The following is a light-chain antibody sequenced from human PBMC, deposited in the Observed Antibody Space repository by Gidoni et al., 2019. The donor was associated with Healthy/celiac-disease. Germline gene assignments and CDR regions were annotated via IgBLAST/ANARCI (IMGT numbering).Light chain of an antibody. V-gene: IGLV3-25*02. Sequence: SYALTQPPSVSVSPGQTARITCSGDALPKQYAYWYQQKPGQAPVLVIYKDSERPSGIPERFSGSSSGTTVTLTISGVQAEDEADYYCQSADSSGTYVFGTGTKVTVX. J-gene: IGLJ1*01. CDR2: KDS. CDR3: QSADSSGTYV. CDR1: ALPKQY.